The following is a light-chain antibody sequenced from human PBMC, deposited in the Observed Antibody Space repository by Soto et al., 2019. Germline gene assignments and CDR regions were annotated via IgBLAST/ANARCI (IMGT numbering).Light chain of an antibody. CDR1: QSVSSSY. J-gene: IGKJ1*01. CDR3: QQYGSSRT. Sequence: EIVLTQSPGTLSLSPGERATLSCRASQSVSSSYLAWYQQKPGQPPRLFIYHASRRATGIPDRFSGSGSGTDFTLTISRLEPEDFAVYYCQQYGSSRTFGQGTKVEI. CDR2: HAS. V-gene: IGKV3-20*01.